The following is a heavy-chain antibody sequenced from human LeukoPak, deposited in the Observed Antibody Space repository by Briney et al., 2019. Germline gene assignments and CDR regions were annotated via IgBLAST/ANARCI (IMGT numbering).Heavy chain of an antibody. Sequence: PSQTLSLTCTVSGGSITSGSYYWSWIRQPAGKGLEWIGRIYISGSTNYNPSLKSRVTISVDTSKNQFSLKLSSVTAADTAVYYCARGYYCSGGSCYDDHWFDPWGQGTLVTVSS. J-gene: IGHJ5*02. V-gene: IGHV4-61*02. CDR1: GGSITSGSYY. CDR3: ARGYYCSGGSCYDDHWFDP. CDR2: IYISGST. D-gene: IGHD2-15*01.